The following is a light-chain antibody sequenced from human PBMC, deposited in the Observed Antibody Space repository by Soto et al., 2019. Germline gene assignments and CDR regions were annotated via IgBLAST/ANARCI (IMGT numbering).Light chain of an antibody. CDR1: TSNSGAGYD. CDR2: GNS. Sequence: QSFLGGPPAVSVAPNQRVTISCTGSTSNSGAGYDVHWYQQLPGTAPKLLIYGNSNRPSGVPDRFSGSKSGTSDSLAITGLQAEDEADYYCQSYDSSLRALPVFGTGNKVTVL. V-gene: IGLV1-40*01. CDR3: QSYDSSLRALPV. J-gene: IGLJ1*01.